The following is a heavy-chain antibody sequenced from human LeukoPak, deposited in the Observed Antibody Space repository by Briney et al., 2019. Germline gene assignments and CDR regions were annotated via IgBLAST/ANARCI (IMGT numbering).Heavy chain of an antibody. CDR2: IYYSGST. J-gene: IGHJ5*02. V-gene: IGHV4-31*03. D-gene: IGHD6-6*01. Sequence: PSQTLSLTCTVSGVSISSGGYYWSWLRQHQGQGLEWIVYIYYSGSTYYNPSLKSRVTISVDTSKNQFSLKLSSVTAADTAVYYCARGVAARRVHWFDPWGQGTLVTVSS. CDR1: GVSISSGGYY. CDR3: ARGVAARRVHWFDP.